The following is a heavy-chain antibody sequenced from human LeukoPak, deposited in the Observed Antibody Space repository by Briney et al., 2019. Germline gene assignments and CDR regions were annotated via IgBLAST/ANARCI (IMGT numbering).Heavy chain of an antibody. CDR2: ISSSSSYI. V-gene: IGHV3-21*04. CDR1: GFTFSSYS. CDR3: AKAYDFWSGPLGH. J-gene: IGHJ4*02. D-gene: IGHD3-3*01. Sequence: GGSLRLSCAASGFTFSSYSMNWVRQAPGKGLEWVSSISSSSSYIYYADSVKGRFTISRDNAKNSLYLRMNSLRAEDTAVYYCAKAYDFWSGPLGHWGQGTLVTVSS.